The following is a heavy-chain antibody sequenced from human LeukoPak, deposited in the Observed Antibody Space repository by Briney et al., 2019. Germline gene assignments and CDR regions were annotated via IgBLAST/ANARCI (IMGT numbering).Heavy chain of an antibody. CDR3: ARVGRSGSYYRYFDY. CDR1: GYTFTGYY. CDR2: INPNSGGT. J-gene: IGHJ4*02. D-gene: IGHD3-10*01. V-gene: IGHV1-2*04. Sequence: ASVKVSCKASGYTFTGYYMHWVRQAPGQGLEWMGWINPNSGGTNYAQKFQGWVTMTRDTSISTAYMELSRRRSDDTAVYYCARVGRSGSYYRYFDYWGQGTLVTVSS.